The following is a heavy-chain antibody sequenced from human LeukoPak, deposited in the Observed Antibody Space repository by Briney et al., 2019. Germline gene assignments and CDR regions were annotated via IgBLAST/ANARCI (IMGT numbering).Heavy chain of an antibody. CDR2: INPSGGST. Sequence: ASVKVPCKASGYTFTNYYIHWVRQAPGQGLECMGIINPSGGSTSYAQKFQGRVTMTRDMSTSTVYMELSSLRSEDTAVYYCTRGGTDALSYWGQGTLVTVSS. D-gene: IGHD3-16*01. CDR3: TRGGTDALSY. V-gene: IGHV1-46*01. CDR1: GYTFTNYY. J-gene: IGHJ4*02.